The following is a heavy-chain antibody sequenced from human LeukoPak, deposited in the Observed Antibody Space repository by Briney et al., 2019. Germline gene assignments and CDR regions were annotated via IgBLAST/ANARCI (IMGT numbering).Heavy chain of an antibody. CDR2: ISSSSRTI. D-gene: IGHD4-17*01. CDR3: ARGSNYGDYV. CDR1: GFTFSSYS. J-gene: IGHJ4*02. V-gene: IGHV3-48*02. Sequence: PGGSLRLSCAASGFTFSSYSMNWDRQAPGKGLEWVSYISSSSRTIYHADSVKGRFTISRDNAKNSLYLQMNSLRDEDTAVYYCARGSNYGDYVWGQGTLVTVSS.